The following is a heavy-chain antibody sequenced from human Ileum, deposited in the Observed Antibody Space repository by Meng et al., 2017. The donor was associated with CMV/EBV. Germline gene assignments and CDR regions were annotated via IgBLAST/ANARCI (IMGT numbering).Heavy chain of an antibody. Sequence: GGFLRFSCVTSGFTFTHYGVHWVRQAPGKGLEWVASMRYDGEDEYYKDSVKGRFTISRDNSQNMLYLQMNSLRAEDAGLYHCAKDPHEFWSPYFLESWGQGTLVTVSS. CDR3: AKDPHEFWSPYFLES. V-gene: IGHV3-30*02. CDR2: MRYDGEDE. CDR1: GFTFTHYG. J-gene: IGHJ4*02. D-gene: IGHD3-3*01.